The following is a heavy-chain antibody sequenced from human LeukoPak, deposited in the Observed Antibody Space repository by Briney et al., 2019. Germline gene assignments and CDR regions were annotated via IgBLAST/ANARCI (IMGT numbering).Heavy chain of an antibody. Sequence: GGSLRLSCAASGCTFSDYYMTWVRQVPAKGLEWVSSISSRNTYLYYTDSLKGRSTISRDNAKSSLNLQMERLRPEDTAVYYCATYRRSSQYYFAYWGQGTLVTVSS. CDR2: ISSRNTYL. CDR1: GCTFSDYY. V-gene: IGHV3-21*01. D-gene: IGHD3-16*02. CDR3: ATYRRSSQYYFAY. J-gene: IGHJ4*02.